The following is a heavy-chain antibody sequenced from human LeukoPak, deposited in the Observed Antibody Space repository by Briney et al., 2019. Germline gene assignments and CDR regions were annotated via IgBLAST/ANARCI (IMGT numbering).Heavy chain of an antibody. CDR2: INHSGST. Sequence: SETLSLTCAVYGGSFSGYYWSWIRQPPGKGLEWIGEINHSGSTNYNPSLKSRVTISVDTSKNQFSLKLSSVTAADTAVYYCARESGLVGGDSSGYYHMYYFDYWGQGTLVTVSS. J-gene: IGHJ4*02. V-gene: IGHV4-34*01. CDR1: GGSFSGYY. CDR3: ARESGLVGGDSSGYYHMYYFDY. D-gene: IGHD3-22*01.